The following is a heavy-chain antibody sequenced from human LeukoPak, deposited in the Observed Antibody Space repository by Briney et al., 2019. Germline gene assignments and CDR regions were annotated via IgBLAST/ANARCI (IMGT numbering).Heavy chain of an antibody. CDR3: ARAWSRLRTPRYWYFDL. D-gene: IGHD3-16*01. V-gene: IGHV4-39*07. Sequence: SETLSLTCTVSGGSIRSSTDYWGWIRQPPGKELEWIGSIYYSGSTYYNPSLKSRVTISVDTSKNQFSLKLSSVTAADTAVYYCARAWSRLRTPRYWYFDLWGRGTLVTVSS. J-gene: IGHJ2*01. CDR2: IYYSGST. CDR1: GGSIRSSTDY.